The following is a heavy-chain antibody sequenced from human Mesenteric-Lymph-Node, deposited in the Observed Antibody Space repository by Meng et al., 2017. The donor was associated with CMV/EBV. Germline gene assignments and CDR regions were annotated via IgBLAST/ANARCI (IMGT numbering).Heavy chain of an antibody. D-gene: IGHD3-10*01. CDR3: ARERFTMVRSYPNGRFDP. J-gene: IGHJ5*02. CDR1: YTFTGYY. V-gene: IGHV1-2*06. Sequence: YTFTGYYMPWVRQAPGQGLEWMGRINPNSGGTNYAQEFQGRVTMTRDTSISTAYMELSRLRSDDTAVYYCARERFTMVRSYPNGRFDPWGQGTLVTVSS. CDR2: INPNSGGT.